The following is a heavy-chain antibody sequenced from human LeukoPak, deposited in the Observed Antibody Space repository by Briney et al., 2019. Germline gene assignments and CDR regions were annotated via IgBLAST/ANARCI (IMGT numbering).Heavy chain of an antibody. J-gene: IGHJ4*02. CDR2: ISSSSSAI. D-gene: IGHD2-2*01. Sequence: GGSLRLSCAASGFTFRSYSMNWVRKAPGKGLEWVSYISSSSSAIYYADSVKGRFTISRDNAKNSLYLQMNSLRAEDTAVYYCARGGVVPAAILFDYWGQGTLVTVSS. CDR3: ARGGVVPAAILFDY. CDR1: GFTFRSYS. V-gene: IGHV3-48*04.